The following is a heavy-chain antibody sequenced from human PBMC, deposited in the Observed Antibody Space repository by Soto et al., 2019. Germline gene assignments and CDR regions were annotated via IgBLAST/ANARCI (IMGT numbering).Heavy chain of an antibody. CDR3: ARGPDSSGYPSWFDP. V-gene: IGHV4-59*01. CDR1: GGSISSYY. CDR2: IYYSGST. Sequence: QVQLQESGPGLVKPSETLSLTCTVSGGSISSYYWSWIRQPPGKGLEWIGYIYYSGSTNYNPSLKSRVTISVDTSKNQFSLKLSSVTAADTAVYYCARGPDSSGYPSWFDPWGQGTLVTVSS. J-gene: IGHJ5*02. D-gene: IGHD3-22*01.